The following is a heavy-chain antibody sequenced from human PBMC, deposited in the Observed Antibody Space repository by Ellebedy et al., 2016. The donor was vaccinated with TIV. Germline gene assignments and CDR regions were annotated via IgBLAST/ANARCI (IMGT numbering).Heavy chain of an antibody. D-gene: IGHD3-3*02. CDR1: GDSVSNSGPT. V-gene: IGHV6-1*01. CDR2: AYYRSTWIY. J-gene: IGHJ4*02. CDR3: ARLPRRSIFGYFDY. Sequence: SQTLSLTCAISGDSVSNSGPTWNWIRQSPSRGLEWLGRAYYRSTWIYNYAVSVKGRITINPDTSKNQVSLHLNSVTAADTAVYYCARLPRRSIFGYFDYWGQGALVTVSS.